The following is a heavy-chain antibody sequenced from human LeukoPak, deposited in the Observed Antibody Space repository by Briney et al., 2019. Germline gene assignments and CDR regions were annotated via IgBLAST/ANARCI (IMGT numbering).Heavy chain of an antibody. D-gene: IGHD6-6*01. CDR1: GGSFSGYY. J-gene: IGHJ4*02. V-gene: IGHV4-34*01. Sequence: SETLSLTCAVYGGSFSGYYWSWIRQPPGKGLEWIGEINHSGSTNYNPSLKSRVTISVDTSKNQFSLKLSSVTAADTAVYYCARGEGSSSHFDYWGQGTLVTVSS. CDR3: ARGEGSSSHFDY. CDR2: INHSGST.